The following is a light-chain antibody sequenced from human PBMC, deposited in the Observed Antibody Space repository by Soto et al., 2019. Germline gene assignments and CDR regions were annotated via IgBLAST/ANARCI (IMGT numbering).Light chain of an antibody. CDR2: GAT. CDR3: QQYNSWPLT. CDR1: QSVSNNY. Sequence: EIELTHSPGTLSLSPGEIATLSCRASQSVSNNYLAWYQQKPGQAPRLLIYGATSRATGIPDRFSGSGSGTDFTLTISRLEPEDFAVYYCQQYNSWPLTFGGATKVDIK. J-gene: IGKJ4*01. V-gene: IGKV3-20*01.